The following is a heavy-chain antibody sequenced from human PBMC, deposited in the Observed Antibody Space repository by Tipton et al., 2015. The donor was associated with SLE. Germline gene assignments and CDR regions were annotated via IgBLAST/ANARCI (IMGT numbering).Heavy chain of an antibody. CDR3: ARDFRYCSGGSCSYYFDY. CDR1: GGSFSGYY. CDR2: IYTSGST. Sequence: TLSLTCAAYGGSFSGYYWSWIRQPPGKGLEWIGYIYTSGSTNYNPSLKCRVTISVDTSKNQFSLKLSSVTAADTAVYYCARDFRYCSGGSCSYYFDYWGQGTLVTVSS. V-gene: IGHV4-4*08. D-gene: IGHD2-15*01. J-gene: IGHJ4*02.